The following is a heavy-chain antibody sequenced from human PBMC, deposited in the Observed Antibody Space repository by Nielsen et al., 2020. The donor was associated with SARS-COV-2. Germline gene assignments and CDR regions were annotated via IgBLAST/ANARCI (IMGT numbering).Heavy chain of an antibody. V-gene: IGHV1-2*06. D-gene: IGHD3-10*01. Sequence: ASVKVSCKASGYTFTGYYMHWVRQAPGQGLEWMGRINPNSGGTNYAQKFQGRVTMTRDTSISTAYMELSRLRSDDTAVYYCAREYGSGTSGMDVWGQGTTVTVSS. J-gene: IGHJ6*02. CDR1: GYTFTGYY. CDR3: AREYGSGTSGMDV. CDR2: INPNSGGT.